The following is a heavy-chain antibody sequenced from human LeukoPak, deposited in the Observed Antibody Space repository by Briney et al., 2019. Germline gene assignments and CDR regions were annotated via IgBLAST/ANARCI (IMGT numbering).Heavy chain of an antibody. J-gene: IGHJ4*02. CDR2: IYPGDSDT. Sequence: GESLKISCQGSGYSFTSYWIGWVRQVPGKGREWMGIIYPGDSDTRYSPSFQGQVTISADKSISTAYLQWSSLKASDTAMYYCARPTMVRGVIIRVDYWGQGTLVTVSS. CDR1: GYSFTSYW. D-gene: IGHD3-10*01. CDR3: ARPTMVRGVIIRVDY. V-gene: IGHV5-51*01.